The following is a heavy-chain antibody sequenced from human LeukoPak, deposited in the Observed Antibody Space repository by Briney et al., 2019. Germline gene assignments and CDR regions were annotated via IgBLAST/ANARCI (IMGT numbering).Heavy chain of an antibody. Sequence: GGSLRLSCAASGFTFSDYYMSWIRQAPGKGLEWVSYISSSGSTIYYADSVKGRFTISRDNAKNSLYLQMNSLRAEDTAVYDCARDRYDFWSGSPSPAWGQGTLVTVSS. J-gene: IGHJ5*02. V-gene: IGHV3-11*04. CDR1: GFTFSDYY. D-gene: IGHD3-3*01. CDR3: ARDRYDFWSGSPSPA. CDR2: ISSSGSTI.